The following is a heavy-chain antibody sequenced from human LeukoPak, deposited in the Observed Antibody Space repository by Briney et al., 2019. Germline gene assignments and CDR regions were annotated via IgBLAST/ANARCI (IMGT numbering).Heavy chain of an antibody. CDR1: GFTFSAYA. J-gene: IGHJ4*02. Sequence: PGGSLRLSCAASGFTFSAYAMHWVRRAPGKGLEWVAIISYDGSNKYCADSVKGRFTISRDNSKNTLYLQMNSLRPEDTAVYYCASHTTVTLDYWGQGTLVTVSS. V-gene: IGHV3-30-3*01. CDR2: ISYDGSNK. D-gene: IGHD4-17*01. CDR3: ASHTTVTLDY.